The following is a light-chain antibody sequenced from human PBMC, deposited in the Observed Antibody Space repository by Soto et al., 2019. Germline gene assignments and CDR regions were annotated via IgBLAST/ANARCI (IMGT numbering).Light chain of an antibody. CDR3: QQYNNSPPYT. CDR2: GAS. Sequence: EIVMTQSPATLSVSPGERATLSCRASQSVNSNLAWYQQKPGQAPRLLIYGASTRATGIPARFSGSGSGTEFTLTISSLQSEDFAVYYFQQYNNSPPYTFGQGTKLEIK. J-gene: IGKJ2*01. CDR1: QSVNSN. V-gene: IGKV3-15*01.